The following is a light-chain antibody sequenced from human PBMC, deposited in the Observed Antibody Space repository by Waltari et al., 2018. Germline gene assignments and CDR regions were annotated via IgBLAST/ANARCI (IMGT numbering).Light chain of an antibody. CDR3: QQYGSSQAWT. Sequence: EIVLTQSPGTLSLSPGERATLSCRASQSVSSSYLAWYQQKPGQAPRLRIYGASSRATGIPDRFSGSGSGTDFTLTISRLEPEGFAVYYCQQYGSSQAWTFGQGTKVEIK. V-gene: IGKV3-20*01. CDR1: QSVSSSY. J-gene: IGKJ1*01. CDR2: GAS.